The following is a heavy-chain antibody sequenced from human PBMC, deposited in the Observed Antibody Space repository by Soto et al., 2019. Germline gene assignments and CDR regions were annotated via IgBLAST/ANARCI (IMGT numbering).Heavy chain of an antibody. CDR2: IYTSGST. Sequence: SETLSLTRTVSGGSISSYYWSWIRQPAGKGLEWIGRIYTSGSTNYNPSLKSRVTMSVDTSKNQFSLKLSSVAAADTAVYYCARDHLYYDFWSGPSLACYYGMDVWGQGTTVTVSS. J-gene: IGHJ6*02. CDR1: GGSISSYY. V-gene: IGHV4-4*07. CDR3: ARDHLYYDFWSGPSLACYYGMDV. D-gene: IGHD3-3*01.